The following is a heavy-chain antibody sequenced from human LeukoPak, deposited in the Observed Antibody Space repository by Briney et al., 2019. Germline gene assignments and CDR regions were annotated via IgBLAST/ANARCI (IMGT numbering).Heavy chain of an antibody. CDR2: ISYDGSSK. V-gene: IGHV3-30-3*01. CDR3: TKTDY. J-gene: IGHJ4*02. Sequence: GGSLRLSCVASGFTFSSYDMHWVRQAPGKGLEWVAVISYDGSSKYYADSVKGRFTISRDNSKNTLYLQMNSLRAEDTAVYYCTKTDYWGQGTLVTVSS. CDR1: GFTFSSYD.